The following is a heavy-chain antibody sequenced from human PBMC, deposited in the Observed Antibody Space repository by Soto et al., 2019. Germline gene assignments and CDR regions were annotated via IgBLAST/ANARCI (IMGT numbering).Heavy chain of an antibody. Sequence: SVKVSCKASGVTFSSYTISWVRQSPGQGLEWMGRIIPILGIANYAQKFQGRVTITADKSTSTAYMELSSLRSEDTAVYYCASPSRYCSSTSCFPFYWGQGTLVTVSS. D-gene: IGHD2-2*01. J-gene: IGHJ4*02. CDR2: IIPILGIA. CDR3: ASPSRYCSSTSCFPFY. CDR1: GVTFSSYT. V-gene: IGHV1-69*02.